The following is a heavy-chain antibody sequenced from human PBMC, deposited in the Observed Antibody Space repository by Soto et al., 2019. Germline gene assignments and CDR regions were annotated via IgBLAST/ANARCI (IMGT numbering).Heavy chain of an antibody. D-gene: IGHD2-21*02. J-gene: IGHJ4*02. Sequence: QVQLVESGGGMVQPGTSLRLSCAASGFTFNSLSLHWVRQRPDKGLEWEAVISHDGRVTFYADFVKGRFTVSRDNSKNTIYLQVNSLTAEDTAVYYCAREPYGDSQYFDYWGQGTLVTVSS. CDR2: ISHDGRVT. V-gene: IGHV3-30*04. CDR3: AREPYGDSQYFDY. CDR1: GFTFNSLS.